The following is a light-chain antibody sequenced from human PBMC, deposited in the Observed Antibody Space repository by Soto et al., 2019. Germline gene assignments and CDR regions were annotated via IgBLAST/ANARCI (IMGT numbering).Light chain of an antibody. CDR3: QQRSNWPPIT. J-gene: IGKJ5*01. Sequence: EIVLPQSPATLSLSPGERATLSYRASQSVSSYLAWYQQKPGQAPRLLIYDASNRATGIPARFSGSGSGTDFTLTISSLEPEDFAVYYCQQRSNWPPITFGQGTRLEIK. CDR2: DAS. CDR1: QSVSSY. V-gene: IGKV3-11*01.